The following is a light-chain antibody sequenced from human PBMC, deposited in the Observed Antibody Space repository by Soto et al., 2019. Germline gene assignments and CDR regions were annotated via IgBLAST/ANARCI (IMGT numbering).Light chain of an antibody. Sequence: EIVLTQSPGTLSLSPGERATLSCRTSQSISSSYLAWSQQKPGQAPRLLISATSSRATGVPDRFSGSGSGTDFTLTISRLEPEDSAVYYCHQYVSSPPAWAFGQGTNVEIK. V-gene: IGKV3-20*01. CDR2: ATS. J-gene: IGKJ1*01. CDR1: QSISSSY. CDR3: HQYVSSPPAWA.